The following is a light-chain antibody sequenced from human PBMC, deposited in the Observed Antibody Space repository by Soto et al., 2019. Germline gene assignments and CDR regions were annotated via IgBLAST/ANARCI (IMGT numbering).Light chain of an antibody. CDR1: SSDVGGYNY. CDR2: EVS. V-gene: IGLV2-14*01. CDR3: SSYTSSSTLV. J-gene: IGLJ2*01. Sequence: QSALTQPASVSGSPGQSITISCTGTSSDVGGYNYVSSYQQHPGKAPKLMIYEVSNRPSGVSNRFSGSKSGNTASLTISGLQAEDEADYYCSSYTSSSTLVFGGGTKVTVL.